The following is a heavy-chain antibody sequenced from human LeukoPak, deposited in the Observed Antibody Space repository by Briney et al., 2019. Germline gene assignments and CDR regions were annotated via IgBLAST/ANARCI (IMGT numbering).Heavy chain of an antibody. J-gene: IGHJ3*02. Sequence: GRSLRLSCAASGFTVDDHATYWVRQAPGKGLEWVSGINWDGSRIGYADAVKGRFTISRDSAKNSLYLQMNSLRTEDTALYYCARASYYYDTSGLGAFDIWGQGTLVTVSS. V-gene: IGHV3-9*01. CDR2: INWDGSRI. CDR1: GFTVDDHA. CDR3: ARASYYYDTSGLGAFDI. D-gene: IGHD3-22*01.